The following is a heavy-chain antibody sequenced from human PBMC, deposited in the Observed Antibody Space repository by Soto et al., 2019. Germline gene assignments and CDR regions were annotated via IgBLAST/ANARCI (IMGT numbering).Heavy chain of an antibody. CDR1: GGSFSNCG. CDR3: AREGSGYNF. Sequence: ASVKVSCKASGGSFSNCGISCVRQAPGQGLEWMGGIVPVFGRPNYAQRFRGRLTITADESTSTGYMELISLRSDDTAVYYCAREGSGYNFWGQGTQVTVSS. V-gene: IGHV1-69*13. J-gene: IGHJ4*02. CDR2: IVPVFGRP. D-gene: IGHD5-12*01.